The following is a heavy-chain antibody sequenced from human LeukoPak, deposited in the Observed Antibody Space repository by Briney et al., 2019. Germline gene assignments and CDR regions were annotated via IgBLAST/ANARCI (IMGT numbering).Heavy chain of an antibody. CDR2: ISPSSGYK. V-gene: IGHV3-21*01. CDR1: GFIFSTYN. D-gene: IGHD2-2*01. Sequence: GGSLRLSCSASGFIFSTYNMIWVRQAPRKGLEWVSAISPSSGYKYYEDSVKGRFTISRDNAKNSLYLLMDNLRVEDTALYYCAREGPHCSSTSCYLDYWGQGVLVTVSS. CDR3: AREGPHCSSTSCYLDY. J-gene: IGHJ4*02.